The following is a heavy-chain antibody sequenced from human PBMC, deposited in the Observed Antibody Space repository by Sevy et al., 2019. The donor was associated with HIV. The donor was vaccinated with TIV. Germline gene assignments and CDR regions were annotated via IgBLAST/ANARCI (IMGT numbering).Heavy chain of an antibody. J-gene: IGHJ4*01. CDR3: ARDVGGGYFDY. D-gene: IGHD3-16*01. CDR1: GFTFNNFW. CDR2: IKPDGSES. Sequence: GGSLRLSCVASGFTFNNFWMAWVRQAPGKGLEWFANIKPDGSESNHVGSVKGRFTIYRDKAKNSLYLKMNSLTAEDTAVYYCARDVGGGYFDYWGQGTLVTVSS. V-gene: IGHV3-7*03.